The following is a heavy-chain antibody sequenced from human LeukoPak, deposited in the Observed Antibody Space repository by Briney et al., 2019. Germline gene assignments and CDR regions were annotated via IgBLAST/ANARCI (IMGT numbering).Heavy chain of an antibody. CDR3: ARYGSGSTWFDP. D-gene: IGHD3-10*01. J-gene: IGHJ5*02. CDR2: INYSGST. Sequence: SETPSLTCAVYGGSFSGYYWSWIRQPPGKGLEWIGYINYSGSTYYNPSLKSRVTISVDTSKNHFSLKLSSVTAADTAVYYCARYGSGSTWFDPWGQGTLVTVSS. CDR1: GGSFSGYY. V-gene: IGHV4-34*01.